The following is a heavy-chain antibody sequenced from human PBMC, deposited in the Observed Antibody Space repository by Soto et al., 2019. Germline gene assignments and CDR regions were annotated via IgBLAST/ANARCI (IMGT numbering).Heavy chain of an antibody. CDR2: ISSGPVTT. D-gene: IGHD2-15*01. Sequence: EVQLVNSGGGLVQPGGSLRLSCLASGVTFSSYGMNWVRQAPGKGLEWVSYISSGPVTTNYADSVKGRFTISRDNAKSSLYLQLNSLRDEDTAVYYCARGCAARPDYWGQGNLVLVSS. CDR3: ARGCAARPDY. J-gene: IGHJ4*02. CDR1: GVTFSSYG. V-gene: IGHV3-48*02.